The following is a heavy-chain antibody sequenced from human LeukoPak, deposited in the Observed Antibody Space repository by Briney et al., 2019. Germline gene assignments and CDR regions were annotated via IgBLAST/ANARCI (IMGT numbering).Heavy chain of an antibody. CDR3: AKSGKRELFLDFDY. D-gene: IGHD1-26*01. CDR2: ISGSGGST. V-gene: IGHV3-23*01. Sequence: PGGSLRLYCAASGLTFSSYGMSWVRQAPGKGLEWVSAISGSGGSTYYADSVKGRFTISRDNSKNTLYLQMNSLRAEDTAVYYCAKSGKRELFLDFDYWGQGTLVTVSS. J-gene: IGHJ4*02. CDR1: GLTFSSYG.